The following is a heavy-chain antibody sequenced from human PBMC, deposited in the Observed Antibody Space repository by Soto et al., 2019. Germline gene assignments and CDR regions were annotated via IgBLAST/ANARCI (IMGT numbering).Heavy chain of an antibody. V-gene: IGHV3-48*02. CDR2: ISSSSNII. J-gene: IGHJ2*01. D-gene: IGHD3-22*01. CDR1: GFTLSSYA. CDR3: ARAHYYDSSGRRDFDL. Sequence: EVQLVESGGGLVQPGGSLRLSCAASGFTLSSYAMNWVRQAPGKELDWVSYISSSSNIIYYADSVKGRFTISRDNAKNSLYLQMNSLRDEDTALYYCARAHYYDSSGRRDFDLWGRGTLVTVSS.